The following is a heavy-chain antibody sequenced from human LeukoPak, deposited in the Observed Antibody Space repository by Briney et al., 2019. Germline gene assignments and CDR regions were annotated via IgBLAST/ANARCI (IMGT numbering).Heavy chain of an antibody. CDR2: INPNSGGT. Sequence: ASVKVSCKASGYTFTSYYMRWVRQAPGQGLEWMGWINPNSGGTNYAQKFQGRVTMTRDTSISTAYMELSRLRSDDTAVYYCARDRGTYYDFWSGYTYWGQGTLVTVSS. CDR1: GYTFTSYY. V-gene: IGHV1-2*02. D-gene: IGHD3-3*01. CDR3: ARDRGTYYDFWSGYTY. J-gene: IGHJ4*02.